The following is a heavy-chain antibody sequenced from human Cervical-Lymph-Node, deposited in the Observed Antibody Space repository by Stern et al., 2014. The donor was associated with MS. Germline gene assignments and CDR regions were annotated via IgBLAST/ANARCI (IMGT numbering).Heavy chain of an antibody. J-gene: IGHJ4*02. CDR1: GFTFSTYA. Sequence: VHLVEPGGGVVQPGRSLRLSCAASGFTFSTYAMRWVRQAPGKGLEWVAVIWFDGSNEYYADSVTGRFTVSRDNSKNTLYLQMNSLRAEDTAVYYCARGFHTILDWGQGTLVTVSS. CDR2: IWFDGSNE. CDR3: ARGFHTILD. D-gene: IGHD3-3*01. V-gene: IGHV3-33*01.